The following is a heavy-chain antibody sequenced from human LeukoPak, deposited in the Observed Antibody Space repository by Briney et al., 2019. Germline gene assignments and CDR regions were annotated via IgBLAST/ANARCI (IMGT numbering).Heavy chain of an antibody. D-gene: IGHD3-9*01. V-gene: IGHV1-18*01. CDR3: ARDPPARTISSLRDY. Sequence: ASVKVSCKASGYTFTSYGISWVRQAPGQGLEWMGWISAYNGNTNYAQKLQGRVTMTTDTSTSTAYMELRSLRSDDTAVYYCARDPPARTISSLRDYWGQGTLVTVSS. J-gene: IGHJ4*02. CDR1: GYTFTSYG. CDR2: ISAYNGNT.